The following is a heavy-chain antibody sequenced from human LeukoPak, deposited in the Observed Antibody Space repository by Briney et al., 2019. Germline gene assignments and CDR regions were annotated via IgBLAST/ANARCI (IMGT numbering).Heavy chain of an antibody. J-gene: IGHJ4*02. CDR2: INPSGGST. CDR1: GGTFSSYA. D-gene: IGHD3-22*01. CDR3: ARRRYYYDSSGYLGY. V-gene: IGHV1-46*01. Sequence: GASVKVSCKASGGTFSSYAISWVRQAPGQGLEWMGIINPSGGSTSYAQKFQGRVTMTRDTSISTAYMELSRLRSDDTAVYYCARRRYYYDSSGYLGYWGQGTLVTVSS.